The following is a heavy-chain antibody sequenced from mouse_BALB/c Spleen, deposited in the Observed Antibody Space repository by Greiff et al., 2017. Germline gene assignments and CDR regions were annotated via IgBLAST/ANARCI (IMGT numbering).Heavy chain of an antibody. CDR3: ARKGTQAY. D-gene: IGHD2-14*01. Sequence: EVMLVESGPGLVKPSQSLSLTCTVTGYSITSDYAWNWIRQFPGNKLEWMGYISYSGSTSYNPSLKSRISITRDTSKNQFFLQLNSVTTEDTATYYCARKGTQAYWGQGTLVTVSA. J-gene: IGHJ3*01. CDR2: ISYSGST. CDR1: GYSITSDYA. V-gene: IGHV3-2*02.